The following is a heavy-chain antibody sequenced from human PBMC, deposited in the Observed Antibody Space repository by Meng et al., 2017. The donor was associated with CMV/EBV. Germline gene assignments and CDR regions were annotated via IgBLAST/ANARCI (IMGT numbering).Heavy chain of an antibody. J-gene: IGHJ4*02. V-gene: IGHV3-9*01. CDR2: INWNSGDI. CDR1: GFTFDDYA. CDR3: AKDIRGYWYSLEY. Sequence: SCAASGFTFDDYAMHWVRQAPGKGLEWVSGINWNSGDIGYADSVKGRFTISRDNAKNSLYLQMNSLRDEDTALYYCAKDIRGYWYSLEYWGQGTLVTVSS. D-gene: IGHD2-2*03.